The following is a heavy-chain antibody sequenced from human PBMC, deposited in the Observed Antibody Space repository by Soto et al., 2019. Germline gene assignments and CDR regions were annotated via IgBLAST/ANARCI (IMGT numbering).Heavy chain of an antibody. D-gene: IGHD2-21*02. V-gene: IGHV1-69*08. Sequence: QVQLVQSGAEVKKPGSSVKVSCKASGGTFSSYTISWVRQAPGQGLEWMGRIIPILGIANYAQKFQGRATITADKSTSTAYMELSSLRSEDTAVYYCAREVTYDYYYYYMDVWGKGTTVTVSS. CDR2: IIPILGIA. J-gene: IGHJ6*03. CDR3: AREVTYDYYYYYMDV. CDR1: GGTFSSYT.